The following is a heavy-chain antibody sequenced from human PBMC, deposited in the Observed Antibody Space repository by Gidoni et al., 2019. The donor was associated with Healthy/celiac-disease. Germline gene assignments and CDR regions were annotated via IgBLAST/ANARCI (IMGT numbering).Heavy chain of an antibody. J-gene: IGHJ5*02. CDR3: ARTDVEGWFDP. D-gene: IGHD1-1*01. Sequence: NYNPSLKSRVTISVDKSKNQFSLKLSSVTAADTAVYYCARTDVEGWFDPWGQGTLVTVSS. V-gene: IGHV4-59*01.